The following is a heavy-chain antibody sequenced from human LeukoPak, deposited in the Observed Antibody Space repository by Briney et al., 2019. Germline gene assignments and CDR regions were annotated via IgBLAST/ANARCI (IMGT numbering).Heavy chain of an antibody. D-gene: IGHD6-19*01. Sequence: SETLSLTCTVSGGSISSSSYYWGWIRQPPGKGLEWIGNIYYSGSTYYNPSLKSRVIISVDTSKNKFSLKLSSVTAADTAVYYCARAVKSAQGLGMGDDFDFWGQGTMVTVSS. J-gene: IGHJ3*01. CDR2: IYYSGST. V-gene: IGHV4-39*07. CDR1: GGSISSSSYY. CDR3: ARAVKSAQGLGMGDDFDF.